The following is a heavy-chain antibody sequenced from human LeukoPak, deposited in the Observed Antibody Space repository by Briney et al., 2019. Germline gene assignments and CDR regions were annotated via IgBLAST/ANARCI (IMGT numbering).Heavy chain of an antibody. V-gene: IGHV3-33*01. J-gene: IGHJ3*02. CDR3: ARPLSTVGATIGAFDI. CDR2: IWYDGSNG. Sequence: ARSLRLSCAASGFTFSNYGMHWVRQAPGKGLEWVAVIWYDGSNGYYADSVKGRFSISRDNSKNTLYLQMNSLRAEDTAVYYCARPLSTVGATIGAFDIWGQGTMVTVSS. D-gene: IGHD1-26*01. CDR1: GFTFSNYG.